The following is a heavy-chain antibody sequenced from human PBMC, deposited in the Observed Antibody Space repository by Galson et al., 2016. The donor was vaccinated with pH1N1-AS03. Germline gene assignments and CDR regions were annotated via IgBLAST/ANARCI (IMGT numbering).Heavy chain of an antibody. CDR2: IRYYGSSA. Sequence: SLRLSCAASGFTLRTYDMHWVRQAPGKGLEWVGIIRYYGSSAYYGDSMKGRISISRDNSQNTISLQMNSLRGEDTAVYYCVRGSGYYFDSWGQGTLVIVSS. CDR1: GFTLRTYD. CDR3: VRGSGYYFDS. D-gene: IGHD3-3*01. J-gene: IGHJ4*02. V-gene: IGHV3-33*01.